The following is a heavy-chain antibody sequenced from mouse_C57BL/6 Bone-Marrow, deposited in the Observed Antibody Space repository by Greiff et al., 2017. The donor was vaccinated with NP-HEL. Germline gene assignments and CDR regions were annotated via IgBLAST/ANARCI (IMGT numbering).Heavy chain of an antibody. D-gene: IGHD6-5*01. CDR1: EYEFPSHD. CDR3: ARHAYFGGEVWFAY. J-gene: IGHJ3*01. V-gene: IGHV5-2*01. CDR2: INSDGGST. Sequence: EVKVVESGGGLVQPGESLKLSCESNEYEFPSHDMSWVRKTPEKRLELVAAINSDGGSTYYPDTMERRFIISRDNTKKTLYLQMSSLRSEDTALYYCARHAYFGGEVWFAYWGQGTLVTVSA.